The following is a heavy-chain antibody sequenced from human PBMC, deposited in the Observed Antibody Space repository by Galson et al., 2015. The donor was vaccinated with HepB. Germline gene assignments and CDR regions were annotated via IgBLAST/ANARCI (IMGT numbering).Heavy chain of an antibody. Sequence: SLRLSCAASGFTFSSYWMSWVRQAPGKGLEWVANIKRDGSEKYYVDSVKGRFTISRDNAKNSLYLQMNSLRAEDTAVYYCARAPHDYGDYVLPPNWFDPWGQGTLVTVSS. D-gene: IGHD4-17*01. J-gene: IGHJ5*02. V-gene: IGHV3-7*01. CDR2: IKRDGSEK. CDR1: GFTFSSYW. CDR3: ARAPHDYGDYVLPPNWFDP.